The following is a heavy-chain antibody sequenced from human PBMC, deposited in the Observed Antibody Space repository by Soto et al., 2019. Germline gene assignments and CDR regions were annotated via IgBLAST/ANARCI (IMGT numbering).Heavy chain of an antibody. Sequence: QVQLQQWGAGLLKPSETLSLTCAVYGGFVSSGSYYWSWIRQPPGKGLEWIGGMGHSGGTHFNPSLKSRVTITVDTSKNQFSLTMRSVTAADTALYYCARVERGTATTIVAAVAIWGPGKIVTVSS. CDR1: GGFVSSGSYY. V-gene: IGHV4-34*01. CDR3: ARVERGTATTIVAAVAI. D-gene: IGHD1-1*01. J-gene: IGHJ3*02. CDR2: MGHSGGT.